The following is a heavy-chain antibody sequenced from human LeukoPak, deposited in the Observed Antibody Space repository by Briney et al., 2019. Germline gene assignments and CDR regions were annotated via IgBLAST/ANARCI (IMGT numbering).Heavy chain of an antibody. J-gene: IGHJ1*01. CDR1: GFTFSSYW. D-gene: IGHD3-22*01. CDR3: ARAPSEIGGYYPEYFRH. CDR2: IKSDGST. Sequence: GGSLRLSCAASGFTFSSYWMRWVRQAPGKGLVWVSRIKSDGSTNYADSVKGRFTISRDNAKNTLSLQMNSLRDEDTGVYYCARAPSEIGGYYPEYFRHWGQGTLVTVSS. V-gene: IGHV3-74*01.